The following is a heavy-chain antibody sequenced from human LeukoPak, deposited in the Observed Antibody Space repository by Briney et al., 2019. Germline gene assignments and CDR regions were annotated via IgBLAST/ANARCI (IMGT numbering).Heavy chain of an antibody. CDR1: GFTFNTFW. V-gene: IGHV3-7*01. CDR2: IRPDGSDK. Sequence: GGSLRLSCAASGFTFNTFWMNWVRLAPGRGLEWLAHIRPDGSDKYYVDSVRGRFTISRDNGKNLVYLEMNSLRVEDTAVYYCSGRDSSRNPWAYWGQGTLVSVSS. J-gene: IGHJ4*02. D-gene: IGHD2-2*01. CDR3: SGRDSSRNPWAY.